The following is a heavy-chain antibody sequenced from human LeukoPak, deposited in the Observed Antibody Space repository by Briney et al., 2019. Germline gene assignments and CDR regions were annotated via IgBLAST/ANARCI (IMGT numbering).Heavy chain of an antibody. CDR2: IRYDGSND. J-gene: IGHJ5*02. Sequence: PGGSLRLSCAASGFTFSTYGMHWVRQAPGKGLEWVAFIRYDGSNDYYAESVKGRFTISRDNYKNTMYLQMNSLRAEDTAVYYCAKDPTQYYSGSGSSSWFDPWDQGTLVTVSS. D-gene: IGHD3-10*01. V-gene: IGHV3-30*02. CDR3: AKDPTQYYSGSGSSSWFDP. CDR1: GFTFSTYG.